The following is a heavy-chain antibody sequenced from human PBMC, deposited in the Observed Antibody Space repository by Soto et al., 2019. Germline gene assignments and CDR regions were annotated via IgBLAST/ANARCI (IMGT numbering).Heavy chain of an antibody. CDR1: GGSISSYY. CDR3: ACGGTSWSPDNNTAMDV. V-gene: IGHV4-59*01. Sequence: SETLSLTCTVSGGSISSYYWSWIRQPPGKGLEWIGYIYYSGSTNYHPSLKSRVTISVDTSKNQFSLKLSSVTAADTAVYYCACGGTSWSPDNNTAMDVWGQGTTVTVSS. D-gene: IGHD6-13*01. CDR2: IYYSGST. J-gene: IGHJ6*02.